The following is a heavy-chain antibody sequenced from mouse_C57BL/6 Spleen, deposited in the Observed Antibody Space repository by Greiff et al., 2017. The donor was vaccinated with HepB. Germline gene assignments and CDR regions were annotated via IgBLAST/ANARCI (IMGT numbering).Heavy chain of an antibody. Sequence: QVQLQQPGAELVKPGASVKMSCKASGYTFTSYWITWVKQRPGQGLEWIGDIYPGSGSTNYNEKFKSKATLTVDTSSSTAYMQLSSLTSEDSAVYYCASNDGYYGGWFAYWGQGTLVTVSA. CDR1: GYTFTSYW. CDR3: ASNDGYYGGWFAY. V-gene: IGHV1-55*01. D-gene: IGHD2-3*01. CDR2: IYPGSGST. J-gene: IGHJ3*01.